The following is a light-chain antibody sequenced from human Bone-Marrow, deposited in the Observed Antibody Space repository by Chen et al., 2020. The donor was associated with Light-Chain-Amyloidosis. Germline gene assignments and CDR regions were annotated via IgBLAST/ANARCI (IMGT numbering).Light chain of an antibody. J-gene: IGLJ2*01. CDR1: DLPTKY. CDR2: RDT. Sequence: SYELTQPPSVSVSPGQTARITCSGDDLPTKYAYGYQQKPGQAPVLVIHRDTERHSGISDLFSGSGSGTTATLTISGVQTEDEADYHCQSADSSGTYEVIFGGGTKLTVL. CDR3: QSADSSGTYEVI. V-gene: IGLV3-25*03.